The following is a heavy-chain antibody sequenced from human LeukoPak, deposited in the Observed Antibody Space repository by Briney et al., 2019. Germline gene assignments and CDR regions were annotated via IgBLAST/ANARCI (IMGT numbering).Heavy chain of an antibody. J-gene: IGHJ4*02. Sequence: GGSLRLSSATSGLRFSGYAMSWVRPAPGEGLEWVSVNRGGGDTTYYADPVKGRFTISRDNSKNTLYLQMTSLRAEASAVISFAKGSDLWFGETWGKGTLVTVSS. V-gene: IGHV3-23*01. CDR1: GLRFSGYA. CDR2: NRGGGDTT. CDR3: AKGSDLWFGET. D-gene: IGHD3-10*01.